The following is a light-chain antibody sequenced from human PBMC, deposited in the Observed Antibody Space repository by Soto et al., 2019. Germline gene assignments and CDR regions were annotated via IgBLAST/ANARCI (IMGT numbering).Light chain of an antibody. V-gene: IGKV3-15*01. CDR3: QQYIDWPLT. J-gene: IGKJ4*01. CDR2: GAS. CDR1: QSVGAS. Sequence: EIVMTQSPATLSASPGERATLSCRASQSVGASLAWYQKKRGQAARLLIHGASTTFTGVPARFSGSGSGTEFTHTISSLQSEDFAVYYCQQYIDWPLTFGGGTKVEIK.